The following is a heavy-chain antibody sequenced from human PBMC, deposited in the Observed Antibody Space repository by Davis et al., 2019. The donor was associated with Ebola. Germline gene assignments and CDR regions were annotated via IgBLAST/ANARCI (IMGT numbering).Heavy chain of an antibody. D-gene: IGHD3-22*01. CDR2: IYYSGST. J-gene: IGHJ4*02. CDR1: GGSISSSSYY. V-gene: IGHV4-39*01. Sequence: SETLSLTCTVSGGSISSSSYYWGWIRQPPGKGLEWIGSIYYSGSTYYNPSLKSRVTISVDTSENQFSMKLSSVTAADTAVYYCASLLTYYYDSSGYYSLYYFDYWGQGTLVTVSS. CDR3: ASLLTYYYDSSGYYSLYYFDY.